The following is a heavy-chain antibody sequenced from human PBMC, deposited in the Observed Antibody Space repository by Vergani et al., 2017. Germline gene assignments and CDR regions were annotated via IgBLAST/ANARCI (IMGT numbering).Heavy chain of an antibody. CDR3: ARDYYDSSGLDY. CDR1: GGSISSGSYY. V-gene: IGHV4-61*02. CDR2: IYTSGST. Sequence: QVQLQESGPGLVKPSQTLSLTCTVSGGSISSGSYYWSWIRQPAGKGLEWIGRIYTSGSTNYNPSLKSRVTISVDTSKNHFSLKLSSVTAAVTAVYYCARDYYDSSGLDYWGQGTRVTVSS. J-gene: IGHJ4*02. D-gene: IGHD3-22*01.